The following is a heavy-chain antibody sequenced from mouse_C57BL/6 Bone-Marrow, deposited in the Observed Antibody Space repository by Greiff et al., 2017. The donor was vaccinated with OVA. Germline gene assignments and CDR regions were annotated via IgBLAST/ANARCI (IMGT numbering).Heavy chain of an antibody. CDR1: GYTFTSYG. V-gene: IGHV1-81*01. J-gene: IGHJ2*01. CDR2: IYPRSGNT. Sequence: ESGAELARPGASVKLSCKASGYTFTSYGISWVKQRTGKGLEWIGEIYPRSGNTYYNEKFKGRATLTADKSSSTAYLELRSLTSEDSAVYFCARGAYYGSSYFDYWGQGTTLTVSS. CDR3: ARGAYYGSSYFDY. D-gene: IGHD1-1*01.